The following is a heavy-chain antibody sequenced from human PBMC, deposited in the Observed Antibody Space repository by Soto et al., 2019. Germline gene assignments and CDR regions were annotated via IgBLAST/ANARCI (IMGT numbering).Heavy chain of an antibody. CDR1: GYMFISYG. CDR3: VRDLDGSGSYYTDY. V-gene: IGHV1-18*01. CDR2: ISGYNGNT. Sequence: GASVKVSCKASGYMFISYGINWVRQAPGQGLEWMGWISGYNGNTKYAQNLQGRVTMTTDTSTSTAYMEMRSLRSDDTAVYYCVRDLDGSGSYYTDYWGPGTLVTVPQ. J-gene: IGHJ4*02. D-gene: IGHD3-10*01.